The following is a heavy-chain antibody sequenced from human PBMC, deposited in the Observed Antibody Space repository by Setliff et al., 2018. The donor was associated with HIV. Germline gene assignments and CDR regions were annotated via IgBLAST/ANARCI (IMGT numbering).Heavy chain of an antibody. Sequence: GESLKISCAASGFSNSALHWVRQAPGKGLEWVGRIRSKANNYATEYGASVKGRFVISRDDSKNMAYLQMNSLRTEDTAIYYCTRHRGSFDYWGLGTLVTVSS. CDR1: GFSNSA. D-gene: IGHD1-26*01. CDR3: TRHRGSFDY. CDR2: IRSKANNYAT. J-gene: IGHJ4*02. V-gene: IGHV3-73*01.